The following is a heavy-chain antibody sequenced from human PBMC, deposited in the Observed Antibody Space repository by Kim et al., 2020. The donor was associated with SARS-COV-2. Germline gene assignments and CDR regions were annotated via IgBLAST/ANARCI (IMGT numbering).Heavy chain of an antibody. CDR3: ARSIAAAGGYWFDP. D-gene: IGHD6-13*01. V-gene: IGHV1-2*04. CDR1: GYTFTGYY. J-gene: IGHJ5*02. Sequence: ASVKVSCKASGYTFTGYYMHWVRQAPGQGLEWMGWINPNSGGTNYAQKFQGWVTMTRDTSISTAYMELSRLRSDDTAVYYCARSIAAAGGYWFDPWGQGTLVTVSS. CDR2: INPNSGGT.